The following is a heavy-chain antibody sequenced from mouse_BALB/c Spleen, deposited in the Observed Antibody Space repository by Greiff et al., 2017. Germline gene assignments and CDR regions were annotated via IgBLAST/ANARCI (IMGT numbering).Heavy chain of an antibody. CDR2: ISYSGST. Sequence: VQLKESGPGLVKPSQSLSLTCTVTGYSITSDYAWNWIRQFPGNKLEWMGYISYSGSTSYNPSLKSRISITRDTSKNQFFLQLNSVTTEDTATYYCASFYYGYDYWGQGTTLTVSS. V-gene: IGHV3-2*02. D-gene: IGHD2-2*01. J-gene: IGHJ2*01. CDR1: GYSITSDYA. CDR3: ASFYYGYDY.